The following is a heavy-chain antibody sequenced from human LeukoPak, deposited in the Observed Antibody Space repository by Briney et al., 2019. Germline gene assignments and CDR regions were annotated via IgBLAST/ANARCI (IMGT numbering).Heavy chain of an antibody. CDR2: IIPIFGTA. V-gene: IGHV1-69*13. D-gene: IGHD2-2*01. CDR3: ARENCSSTSCYFDY. Sequence: WASVKVSCKASGYTFTSYDINWVRQATGQGLEWMGGIIPIFGTANYAQKFQGRVTITADESTSTAYMELSSLRSEDTAVYYCARENCSSTSCYFDYWGQGTLVTVSS. J-gene: IGHJ4*02. CDR1: GYTFTSYD.